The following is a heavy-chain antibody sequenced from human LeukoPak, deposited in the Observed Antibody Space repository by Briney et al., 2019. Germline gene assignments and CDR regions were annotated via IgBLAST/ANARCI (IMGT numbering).Heavy chain of an antibody. Sequence: SETLSLTCTVSGGSISSSSYYWGWIRQPPGKGLEWIGSIYYSGSTYYNPSLKSRVTISVDTSKNQFSLKLSSVTAADTAVYYCARRRPSHYFDYWGHRTLVTVSS. CDR2: IYYSGST. J-gene: IGHJ4*01. CDR3: ARRRPSHYFDY. CDR1: GGSISSSSYY. V-gene: IGHV4-39*01.